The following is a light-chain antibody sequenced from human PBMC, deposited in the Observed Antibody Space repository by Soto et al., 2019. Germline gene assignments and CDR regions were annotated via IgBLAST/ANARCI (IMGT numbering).Light chain of an antibody. J-gene: IGKJ5*01. CDR1: QSISDT. CDR3: QQYSNWPPIT. V-gene: IGKV3-15*01. CDR2: GAS. Sequence: EIVMTQCPASLSVSPGRQATLSCRASQSISDTLAWYQQRPGQAPRLLIYGASRRATGFPARFSGSGSGTEFTLTISSLQSEDFAVYYCQQYSNWPPITFGQGTRLEIK.